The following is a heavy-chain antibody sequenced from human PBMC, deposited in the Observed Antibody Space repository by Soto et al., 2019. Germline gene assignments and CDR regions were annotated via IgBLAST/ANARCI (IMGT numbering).Heavy chain of an antibody. V-gene: IGHV1-18*01. Sequence: SSVKVSCKASGYTFFTYDISWVRQAPGQGLEWMGWISTYSGDTKYAQKFQGRVTMTTDTSTTTAYLELRSLRSDDTAVYYCARHHGPTTSENWFDPWGQGTLVTVSS. J-gene: IGHJ5*02. CDR1: GYTFFTYD. D-gene: IGHD5-12*01. CDR2: ISTYSGDT. CDR3: ARHHGPTTSENWFDP.